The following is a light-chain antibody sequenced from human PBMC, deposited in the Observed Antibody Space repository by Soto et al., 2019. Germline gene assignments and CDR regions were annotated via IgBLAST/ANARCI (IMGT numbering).Light chain of an antibody. CDR1: QSLSSSY. Sequence: EIVLTQSPGTLSLSPGERATLSCRASQSLSSSYLAWYQQKPGQAPSLLIYDASSRATCIPDRFSGSGSGTDFTLSMSRVEPEDYAVYYCQQYGSSPLTFGGGTKVEIK. V-gene: IGKV3-20*01. CDR3: QQYGSSPLT. J-gene: IGKJ4*01. CDR2: DAS.